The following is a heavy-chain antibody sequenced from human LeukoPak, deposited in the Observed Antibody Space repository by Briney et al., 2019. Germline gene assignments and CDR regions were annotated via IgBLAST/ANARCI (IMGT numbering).Heavy chain of an antibody. V-gene: IGHV3-53*01. CDR1: GFIVSANY. D-gene: IGHD2-2*01. J-gene: IGHJ6*04. CDR2: IYTGGST. CDR3: AKEGDCSTTSCPTGGLDV. Sequence: GGSLRLSCAASGFIVSANYMSWVRQAPGKGLEWVSVIYTGGSTYYADSVKGRFTISRDNSKNTVYLQMTSLRAEDTAVYYCAKEGDCSTTSCPTGGLDVWGKGTTVTVSS.